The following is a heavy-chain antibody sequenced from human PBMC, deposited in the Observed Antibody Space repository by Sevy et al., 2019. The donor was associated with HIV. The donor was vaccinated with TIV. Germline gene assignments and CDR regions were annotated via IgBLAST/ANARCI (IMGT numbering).Heavy chain of an antibody. CDR2: VSQSGSA. J-gene: IGHJ4*01. D-gene: IGHD2-15*01. CDR3: ARGPLFSPDYCSGGTCPTIDF. V-gene: IGHV4-34*01. Sequence: SETLSLTCAVSGVSFSDYYCAWIRHAPGKGLEWIGEVSQSGSANYNPSLRSRVIMSLDTSKNHVSLKLTSVTAADTAMYYCARGPLFSPDYCSGGTCPTIDFWSQGTLVTVSS. CDR1: GVSFSDYY.